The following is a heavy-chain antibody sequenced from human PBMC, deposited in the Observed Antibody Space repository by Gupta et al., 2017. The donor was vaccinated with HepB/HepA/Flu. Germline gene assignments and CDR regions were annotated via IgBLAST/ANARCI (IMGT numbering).Heavy chain of an antibody. V-gene: IGHV1-2*02. CDR3: AKDGYCSSSSCSGPHNSYFYYMDV. D-gene: IGHD2-2*03. CDR1: GYTFTDYY. J-gene: IGHJ6*03. CDR2: INPNSGRT. Sequence: QVQLVQSGADVKKPGASVQVSCKASGYTFTDYYMHWVRPAPGQGLEWMGWINPNSGRTNYPQKIQGRVSMTRDTSINTVYMELSGLTSDDTAVYYCAKDGYCSSSSCSGPHNSYFYYMDVWGKGTTVTVSS.